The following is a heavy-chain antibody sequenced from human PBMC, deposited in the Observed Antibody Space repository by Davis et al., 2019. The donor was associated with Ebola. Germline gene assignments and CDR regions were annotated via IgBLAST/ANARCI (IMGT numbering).Heavy chain of an antibody. J-gene: IGHJ3*02. CDR3: AKGFAEQWLVLGALDALDI. CDR1: GFTFSSYA. D-gene: IGHD6-19*01. Sequence: PGGSLRLSCAASGFTFSSYAMTWVRQAPGKGLEWVSAIRASGDTTYYADSVKGRFTISRDNSKNTLSLLMNSLRADDTAVYFCAKGFAEQWLVLGALDALDIWGQGTMVTVSS. V-gene: IGHV3-23*01. CDR2: IRASGDTT.